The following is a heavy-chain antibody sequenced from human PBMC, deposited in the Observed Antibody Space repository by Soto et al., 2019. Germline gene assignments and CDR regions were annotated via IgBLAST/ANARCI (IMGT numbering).Heavy chain of an antibody. CDR2: IWYDGSNK. V-gene: IGHV3-33*01. D-gene: IGHD3-10*02. CDR1: GFTFSSYG. CDR3: ARDGPEKHYYVDY. Sequence: GGSLRLSCAASGFTFSSYGMHWVRQAPGKGLEWVAVIWYDGSNKYYADSVKGRFTISRDNSKNTLYLQMNSLRAEDTAVYYCARDGPEKHYYVDYWGQGTLVTVSS. J-gene: IGHJ4*02.